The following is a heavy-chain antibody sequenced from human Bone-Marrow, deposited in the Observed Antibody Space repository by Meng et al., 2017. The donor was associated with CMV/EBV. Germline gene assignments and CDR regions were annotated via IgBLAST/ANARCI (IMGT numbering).Heavy chain of an antibody. J-gene: IGHJ4*02. Sequence: GSLRLSCSVSGGSISSSSYYWGWIRQPPGKGLEWIASIYYSGSTYYNPSLESRVTISVDTSKNQFSLKVSSVTAADTAVYYCARTGSYSHFDYWGQGTLVTVSS. CDR2: IYYSGST. D-gene: IGHD1-26*01. CDR1: GGSISSSSYY. CDR3: ARTGSYSHFDY. V-gene: IGHV4-39*07.